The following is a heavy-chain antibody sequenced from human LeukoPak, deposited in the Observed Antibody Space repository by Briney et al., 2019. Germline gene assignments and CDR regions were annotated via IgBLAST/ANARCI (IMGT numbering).Heavy chain of an antibody. J-gene: IGHJ3*02. Sequence: GGSLRLSCAASGFTFSSNWMHWVRQAPGKGLVWVSRINSDGSSTRYADSVKGRFTISRDNAKNTLYLQMNSLRAENTAVYYCARGGLNALEAFDIWGQGTLVTVCS. CDR2: INSDGSST. V-gene: IGHV3-74*01. D-gene: IGHD1-1*01. CDR3: ARGGLNALEAFDI. CDR1: GFTFSSNW.